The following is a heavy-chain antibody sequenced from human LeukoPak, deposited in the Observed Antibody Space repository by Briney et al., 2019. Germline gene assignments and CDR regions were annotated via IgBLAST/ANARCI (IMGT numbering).Heavy chain of an antibody. CDR3: ASESRQLGN. D-gene: IGHD1-1*01. V-gene: IGHV4-59*12. CDR1: GASISSLY. CDR2: ISNSGSP. J-gene: IGHJ4*02. Sequence: SETLSLTCTVSGASISSLYWRWIRQPPGRGLEWIGFISNSGSPTYNPSLNSRVTISLDTSKNQFSLKVNYVTAADTAVYYCASESRQLGNWGQGTLVTVSS.